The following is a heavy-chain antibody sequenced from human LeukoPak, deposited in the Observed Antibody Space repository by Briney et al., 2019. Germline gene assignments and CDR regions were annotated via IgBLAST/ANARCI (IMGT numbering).Heavy chain of an antibody. V-gene: IGHV3-49*04. D-gene: IGHD3-10*01. CDR1: GFTFGDSA. Sequence: GGSLRLSCTTSGFTFGDSAMTWVRQAPGKGLEWVGFVRSKVYGGTTDYAASVKGRFIISRDDPKSIAYLQMNNLKTEDTAVYYCSRVRSGNDFDFWGQGTLVTVSS. CDR3: SRVRSGNDFDF. J-gene: IGHJ4*02. CDR2: VRSKVYGGTT.